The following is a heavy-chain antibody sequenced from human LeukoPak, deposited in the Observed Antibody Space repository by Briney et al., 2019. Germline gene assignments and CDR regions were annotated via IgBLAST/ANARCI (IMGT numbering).Heavy chain of an antibody. V-gene: IGHV3-33*06. J-gene: IGHJ4*02. CDR2: IWYDGSNK. Sequence: GRSLRLSCAASGFTFSSYGMHWVRQAPGKGLEWVAVIWYDGSNKYYADSVKGRFTISRDNSKNTLYLQMNGLRAEDTAVYYCAKDSSRSSGYYDYWGQGTLVTVSS. CDR3: AKDSSRSSGYYDY. D-gene: IGHD3-22*01. CDR1: GFTFSSYG.